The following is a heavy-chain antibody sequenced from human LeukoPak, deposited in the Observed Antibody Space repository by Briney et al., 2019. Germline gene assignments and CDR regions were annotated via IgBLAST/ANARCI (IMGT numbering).Heavy chain of an antibody. D-gene: IGHD2-15*01. J-gene: IGHJ4*02. CDR3: ARDRGGGSGSDY. V-gene: IGHV3-48*03. Sequence: PGGSLRLSCAPSGSTFRSCELSWVRQAPAKGLEWVSYISSSGSIIYYADSVKGRFTISRENAKNSLYLQMNRLRADDTAVYYCARDRGGGSGSDYWGEGTLVTVSS. CDR1: GSTFRSCE. CDR2: ISSSGSII.